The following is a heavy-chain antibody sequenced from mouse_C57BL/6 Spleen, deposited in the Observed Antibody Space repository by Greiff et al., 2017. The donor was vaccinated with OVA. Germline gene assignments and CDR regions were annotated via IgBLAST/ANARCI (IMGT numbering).Heavy chain of an antibody. D-gene: IGHD1-1*01. V-gene: IGHV5-16*01. CDR2: INYDGSST. CDR3: ARDRYGIDY. J-gene: IGHJ2*01. Sequence: EVKLMESEGGLVQPGSSMKLSCTASGFTFSDYYMAWVRQVPEKGLEWVANINYDGSSTYYLDSLKSRFIISRDNAKNILYLQMSSLKSEDTATYYCARDRYGIDYWGQGTTLTVSS. CDR1: GFTFSDYY.